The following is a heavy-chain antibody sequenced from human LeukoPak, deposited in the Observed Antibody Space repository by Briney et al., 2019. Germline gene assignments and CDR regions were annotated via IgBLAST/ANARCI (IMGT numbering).Heavy chain of an antibody. V-gene: IGHV3-7*01. CDR3: ARDDPGATGAFDI. Sequence: GGSLRLSCAASGFTFSSYWMSWVRQAPGKGLEWVANIKQDGSEKYYVDSVKGRFTISRDNAKNSLYLQMNSLRAADTAVYYCARDDPGATGAFDIWGQGTMVTVSS. CDR1: GFTFSSYW. CDR2: IKQDGSEK. J-gene: IGHJ3*02. D-gene: IGHD1-26*01.